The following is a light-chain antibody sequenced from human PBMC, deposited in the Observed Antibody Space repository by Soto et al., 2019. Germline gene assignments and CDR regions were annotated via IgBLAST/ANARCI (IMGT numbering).Light chain of an antibody. CDR1: QSVGNQ. CDR2: DTS. CDR3: QQRSNWPIT. Sequence: EIVLTQSPATLSLSPGERATLSCRAGQSVGNQLAWYQQKPGQAPRLLIYDTSNRATGIPARFSGSGSGTDFTLTISNLEPEDFAVYYCQQRSNWPITFGQGTRLETK. V-gene: IGKV3-11*01. J-gene: IGKJ5*01.